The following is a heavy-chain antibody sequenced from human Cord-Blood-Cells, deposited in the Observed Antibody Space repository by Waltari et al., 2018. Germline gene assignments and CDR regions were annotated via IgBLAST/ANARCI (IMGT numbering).Heavy chain of an antibody. CDR3: ATRTFTGVGGGIDAFDI. V-gene: IGHV4-30-4*01. D-gene: IGHD7-27*01. J-gene: IGHJ3*02. Sequence: VQLQESGPGLVKPSQTLSLTCNVSGGPLSSGDYYWSWIGQPPGKGLEWIGYIYYSWSTYYNPSLKSRVTISVDTSKNQFSLKLSSVTAADTAVYYCATRTFTGVGGGIDAFDIWGQGTMVTVSS. CDR1: GGPLSSGDYY. CDR2: IYYSWST.